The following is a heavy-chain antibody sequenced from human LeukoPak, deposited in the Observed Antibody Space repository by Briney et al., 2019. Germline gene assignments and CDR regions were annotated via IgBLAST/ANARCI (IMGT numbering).Heavy chain of an antibody. CDR1: GGSFSGYY. CDR2: INHSGST. D-gene: IGHD3-3*01. CDR3: ARRKGTIFGVVIRHNFDY. J-gene: IGHJ4*02. V-gene: IGHV4-34*01. Sequence: SETLSLTCAVYGGSFSGYYWSWIRQPPGKGLEWIGEINHSGSTNYNPSLKSRVTISVDTSKNQFSLKLSSVTAADTAVYYCARRKGTIFGVVIRHNFDYWGQGTLVTVSS.